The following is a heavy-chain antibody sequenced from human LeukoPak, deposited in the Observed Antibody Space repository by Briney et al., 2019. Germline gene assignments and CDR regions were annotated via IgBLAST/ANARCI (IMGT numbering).Heavy chain of an antibody. V-gene: IGHV3-30*02. CDR2: IRYDGSNK. D-gene: IGHD6-13*01. CDR1: GFTFSSYG. Sequence: PGGSLRLSCAASGFTFSSYGMHWVRQAPGKGLEWVAFIRYDGSNKYYADSVKGRFTISRDNSKNTLYLQMNSLRAEDTAVYYCAKDIWGSSWYGRDYWGQGTLVTVSS. CDR3: AKDIWGSSWYGRDY. J-gene: IGHJ4*02.